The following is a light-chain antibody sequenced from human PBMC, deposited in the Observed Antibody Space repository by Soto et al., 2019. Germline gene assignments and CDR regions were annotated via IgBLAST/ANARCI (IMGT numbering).Light chain of an antibody. CDR2: AAS. CDR3: QQANSFPRT. V-gene: IGKV1-12*01. Sequence: DIQITHSKCSLSASVLYRVTITCRASQGISSWLAWYQQKPGKAPKLLIYAASSLQSGVPSRFSGSGSGTDFTLTISSLQPEDFATYYCQQANSFPRTFGQGTRLEIK. J-gene: IGKJ5*01. CDR1: QGISSW.